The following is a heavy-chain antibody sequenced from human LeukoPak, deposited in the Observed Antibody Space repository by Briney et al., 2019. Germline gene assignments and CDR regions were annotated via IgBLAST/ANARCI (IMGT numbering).Heavy chain of an antibody. Sequence: GGSLRLSCAASGFTFTTYWLGWVRQPPGKGLEWVANIKQDGTEKYYVDSVKGRFTISRDNAKNSLYLQMNSLRAEDTAVCYCARDKGTTYYYYMDVWGKGTTVTVSS. CDR1: GFTFTTYW. CDR3: ARDKGTTYYYYMDV. CDR2: IKQDGTEK. V-gene: IGHV3-7*01. D-gene: IGHD1-1*01. J-gene: IGHJ6*03.